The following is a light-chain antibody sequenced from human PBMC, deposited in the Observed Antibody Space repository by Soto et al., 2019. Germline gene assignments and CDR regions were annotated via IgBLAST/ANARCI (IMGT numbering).Light chain of an antibody. V-gene: IGKV1-39*01. J-gene: IGKJ2*01. CDR3: QHAYNTPYT. CDR1: QGSSNY. Sequence: DIQMTQSPSSLSASVGDSVIITCRSSQGSSNYLNWYQQRPGKAPKLLLYASSTLQSGVPSRISGSGSGTDFTLTISSLQPEDFATYFCQHAYNTPYTFGQGTKVEMK. CDR2: ASS.